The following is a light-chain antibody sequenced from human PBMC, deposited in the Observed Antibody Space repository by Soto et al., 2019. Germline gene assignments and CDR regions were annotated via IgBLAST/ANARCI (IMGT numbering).Light chain of an antibody. CDR1: QSVRNSY. J-gene: IGKJ2*01. CDR3: QQYGSSPYT. CDR2: GAS. Sequence: EILLTQSPGTLSLSPGERATLSCRASQSVRNSYLAWYQQKPGQAPRLLIYGASGRATGIPERFSGSGSGTDFTLTISRLEPEDVAVYYCQQYGSSPYTFGQGTKLEI. V-gene: IGKV3-20*01.